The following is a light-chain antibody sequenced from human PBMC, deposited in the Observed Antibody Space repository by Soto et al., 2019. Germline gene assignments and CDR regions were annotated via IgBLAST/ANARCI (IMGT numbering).Light chain of an antibody. CDR2: RAS. Sequence: EILLTQSPGALSVSPWELATLSCRASQSVRYNLAWYQQKPGQAPRLLIYRASIRATGVPARFSGSGSGTEFTLTISGLQSEDVSIYFCQHYNFWPHSFGQGTKVDIK. V-gene: IGKV3-15*01. CDR3: QHYNFWPHS. J-gene: IGKJ2*01. CDR1: QSVRYN.